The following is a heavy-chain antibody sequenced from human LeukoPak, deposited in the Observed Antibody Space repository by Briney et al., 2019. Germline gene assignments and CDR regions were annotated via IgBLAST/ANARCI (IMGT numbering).Heavy chain of an antibody. CDR3: AGTSIAAPIYYFDY. Sequence: SETLSLTCAVYGGSFSGYYWSWIRQPPGKGLEWIGEINHSGSTNYNPSLKRRVTISVDTSKNQFSLKLSSVTAADTAVYYCAGTSIAAPIYYFDYWGQGTLVTVSS. J-gene: IGHJ4*02. V-gene: IGHV4-34*01. CDR2: INHSGST. CDR1: GGSFSGYY. D-gene: IGHD6-6*01.